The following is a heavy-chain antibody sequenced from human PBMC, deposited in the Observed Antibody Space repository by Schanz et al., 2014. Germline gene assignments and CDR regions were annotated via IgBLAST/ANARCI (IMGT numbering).Heavy chain of an antibody. Sequence: VQLAESGGGLVQPGGSLRLSCAASGFTFSAYYMDWVRQAPGKGLEWVSYVSRSTPDIYYADSVKGRFTMSRDNAKNSLYLEMNSLRAEDTALYYCARDRRNADLDYWGQGTLVTVSS. D-gene: IGHD1-1*01. J-gene: IGHJ4*02. CDR1: GFTFSAYY. CDR3: ARDRRNADLDY. CDR2: VSRSTPDI. V-gene: IGHV3-11*06.